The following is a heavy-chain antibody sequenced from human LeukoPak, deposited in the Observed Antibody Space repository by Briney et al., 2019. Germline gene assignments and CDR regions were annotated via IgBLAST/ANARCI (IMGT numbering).Heavy chain of an antibody. Sequence: SVKVSCKASGGTFSSYAISWVRQAPGQGLEWMGRIIPILGIANYARKFQGRVTITADKSTSTAYMELSSLRSEDTAVYYCARTDTQRRIVGATKPYYYYGMDVWGQGTTVTVSS. J-gene: IGHJ6*02. CDR3: ARTDTQRRIVGATKPYYYYGMDV. V-gene: IGHV1-69*04. CDR2: IIPILGIA. CDR1: GGTFSSYA. D-gene: IGHD1-26*01.